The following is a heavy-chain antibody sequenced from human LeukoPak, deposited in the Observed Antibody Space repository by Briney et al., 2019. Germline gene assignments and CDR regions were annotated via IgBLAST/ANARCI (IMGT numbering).Heavy chain of an antibody. CDR2: IIPIFGTA. CDR3: ARAPRTVTTETTYYYYGMDV. CDR1: GGTFISYA. Sequence: SVKVSCKASGGTFISYAISWVRQAPGQGLEWMGGIIPIFGTANYAQKFRGRVTITADESTSTAYMELSSLRSEDTAVYYCARAPRTVTTETTYYYYGMDVWGQGTTVTVSS. J-gene: IGHJ6*02. V-gene: IGHV1-69*01. D-gene: IGHD4-11*01.